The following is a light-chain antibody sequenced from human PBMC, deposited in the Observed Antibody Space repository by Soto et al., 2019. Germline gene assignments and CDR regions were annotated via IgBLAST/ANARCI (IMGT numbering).Light chain of an antibody. Sequence: EIVLTQSPGTLSLSPGERATLSCRASQSVSSSYLAWYQQKPGQAPRLLIYGASSRATGIPDRFSGSGSGTDFTLTISGLESEDFAVYYCQQYGSSPPMYTFGQGTKLEIK. V-gene: IGKV3-20*01. CDR1: QSVSSSY. CDR2: GAS. J-gene: IGKJ2*01. CDR3: QQYGSSPPMYT.